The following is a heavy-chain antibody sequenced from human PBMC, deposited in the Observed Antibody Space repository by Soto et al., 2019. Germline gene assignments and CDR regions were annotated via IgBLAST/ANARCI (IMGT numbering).Heavy chain of an antibody. CDR3: ARAGAYSSSSPWFDP. CDR1: GGSISSYY. Sequence: LSLTFTVSGGSISSYYWSWIRQPAGKGLEWIGRIYTSGSTNYNPSLKSRVTMSVDTSKNQFSLKLSSVTAADTAVYYCARAGAYSSSSPWFDPWGQGTLVTVSS. CDR2: IYTSGST. D-gene: IGHD6-6*01. V-gene: IGHV4-4*07. J-gene: IGHJ5*02.